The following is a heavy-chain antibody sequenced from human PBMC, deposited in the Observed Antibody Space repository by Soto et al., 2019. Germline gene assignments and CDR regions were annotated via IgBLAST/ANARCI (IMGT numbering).Heavy chain of an antibody. V-gene: IGHV4-39*07. CDR3: ARGMTTVTTLDY. CDR2: IYHSGTT. CDR1: SASIGSSDYT. Sequence: SETLSLTCTVSSASIGSSDYTWGWIRQPPGKGLEWIGSIYHSGTTYYNPSLNSRVTISVDRSKNQFSLKLTSVTAADTAVYYCARGMTTVTTLDYWGQGSLVT. J-gene: IGHJ4*02. D-gene: IGHD4-4*01.